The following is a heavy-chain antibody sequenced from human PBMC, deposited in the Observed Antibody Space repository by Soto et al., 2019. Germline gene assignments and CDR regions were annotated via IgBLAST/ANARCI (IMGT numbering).Heavy chain of an antibody. CDR2: IWYDGSNK. J-gene: IGHJ4*02. CDR3: ARDDNYDFWSGYYKLDY. V-gene: IGHV3-33*01. Sequence: QVQLVESGGGVVQPGRSLRLSCAASGFTFSSYGMHWVRQAPGKGLEWVAVIWYDGSNKYYADSVKGRLTISRDNSKTSLDLQMNSLRAEDTAVYYCARDDNYDFWSGYYKLDYWGQGTLVTVSS. D-gene: IGHD3-3*01. CDR1: GFTFSSYG.